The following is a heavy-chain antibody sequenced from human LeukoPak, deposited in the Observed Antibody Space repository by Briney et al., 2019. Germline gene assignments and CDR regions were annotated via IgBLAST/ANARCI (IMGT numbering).Heavy chain of an antibody. CDR1: GNYW. D-gene: IGHD2-2*01. CDR2: INSDGSWT. J-gene: IGHJ4*02. V-gene: IGHV3-74*01. CDR3: VSFYETY. Sequence: GGSLRLSCAASGNYWMHWVRQAPGKGLVWVSHINSDGSWTTYVDSVKGRFTISKDNAKNMVYLQMNNLRAEDTAVYYCVSFYETYWGRGTLVTVSS.